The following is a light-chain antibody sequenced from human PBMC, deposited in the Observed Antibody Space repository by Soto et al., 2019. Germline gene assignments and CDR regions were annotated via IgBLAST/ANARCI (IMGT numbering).Light chain of an antibody. CDR1: SGDIGGYNY. J-gene: IGLJ2*01. Sequence: QSALTQPRSVSGSPGQSVTISCTGTSGDIGGYNYVSWYQQHPGKAPKLIIYDVTKRPSGVPDRFSGSKSANTASLTISGLQADDEADYYCQAWDSSIGVVFGGGTKVTVL. CDR2: DVT. CDR3: QAWDSSIGVV. V-gene: IGLV2-11*01.